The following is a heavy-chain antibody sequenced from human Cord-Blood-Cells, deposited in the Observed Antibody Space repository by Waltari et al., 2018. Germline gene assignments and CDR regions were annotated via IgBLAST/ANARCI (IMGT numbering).Heavy chain of an antibody. Sequence: QVQLVPSGAEVKKPGASVKVSCKVSRYTLPALSMNWVRQAPGKGPEWMGGFDPEDGETIYAQKFQGRVTMTEDTSTDTAYMELSSLRSEDTAVYYCATASRGGSYFDYWGQGTLVTVSS. CDR3: ATASRGGSYFDY. CDR2: FDPEDGET. J-gene: IGHJ4*02. CDR1: RYTLPALS. V-gene: IGHV1-24*01. D-gene: IGHD1-26*01.